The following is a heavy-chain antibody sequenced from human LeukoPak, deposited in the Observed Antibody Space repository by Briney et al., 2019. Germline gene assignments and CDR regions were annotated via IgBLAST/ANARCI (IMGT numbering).Heavy chain of an antibody. CDR1: GGSFSGYY. Sequence: SGTLSLTCAVYGGSFSGYYWSWIRQPPGKGLEWIGEINHSGSTNYNPSLKSRVTISVDTSKNQFSLKLSSVTAADTAVYYCARALAARPFDYWGQGTLVTVSS. J-gene: IGHJ4*02. CDR2: INHSGST. V-gene: IGHV4-34*01. D-gene: IGHD6-6*01. CDR3: ARALAARPFDY.